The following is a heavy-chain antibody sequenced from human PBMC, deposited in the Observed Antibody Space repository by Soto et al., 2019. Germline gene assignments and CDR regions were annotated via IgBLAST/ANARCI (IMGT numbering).Heavy chain of an antibody. Sequence: GGALRLSCAESVFTFRSFTMNWVRQAPGKGLEWVSTISSNSAYIYYTDALRGRFTISRDNAKNSLHLQMNSLRAEDTAVYYCTRDASRDSSARGWFDPWGPGTLVTV. D-gene: IGHD6-13*01. V-gene: IGHV3-21*01. CDR3: TRDASRDSSARGWFDP. CDR1: VFTFRSFT. CDR2: ISSNSAYI. J-gene: IGHJ5*02.